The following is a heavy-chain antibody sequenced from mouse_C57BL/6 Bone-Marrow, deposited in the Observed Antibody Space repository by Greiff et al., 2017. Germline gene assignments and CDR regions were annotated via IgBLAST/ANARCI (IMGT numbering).Heavy chain of an antibody. Sequence: QVQLKQSGPELVKPGASVKLSCKASGYTFTSYDIHWVKQRPGQGLEWIGWIYPRGGSTKYNEKFKGKATLTVDTSSSTAYMELHSLTSEDAAVYCCARLEFDGSGGDRYFDVWGTGTTVTVSS. CDR1: GYTFTSYD. CDR3: ARLEFDGSGGDRYFDV. CDR2: IYPRGGST. D-gene: IGHD1-1*01. V-gene: IGHV1-85*01. J-gene: IGHJ1*03.